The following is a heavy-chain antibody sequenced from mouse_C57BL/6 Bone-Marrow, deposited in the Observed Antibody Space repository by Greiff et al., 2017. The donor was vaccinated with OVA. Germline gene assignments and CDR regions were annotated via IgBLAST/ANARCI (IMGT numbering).Heavy chain of an antibody. CDR1: GFTFSDAW. CDR3: TRQNYYGSSFAY. CDR2: IRNKANNHAT. V-gene: IGHV6-6*01. D-gene: IGHD1-1*01. J-gene: IGHJ3*01. Sequence: EVKVEESGGGLVQPGGSMKLSCAASGFTFSDAWMDWVRQSPEQGLEWVAEIRNKANNHATYYAESVKGRFTIARDDSKSSVYLQMNSLRAEDTGIYYCTRQNYYGSSFAYWGQGTLVTVSA.